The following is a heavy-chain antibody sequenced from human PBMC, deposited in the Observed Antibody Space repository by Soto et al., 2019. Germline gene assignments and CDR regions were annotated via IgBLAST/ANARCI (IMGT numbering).Heavy chain of an antibody. V-gene: IGHV4-39*01. CDR2: IYYSGST. D-gene: IGHD6-13*01. CDR1: GGSISSSSYY. Sequence: SETLSLTCTVSGGSISSSSYYWGWIRQPPGKGLEWIGSIYYSGSTYYNPSLKSQVTISVDTSKNQFSLKLSSVTAADTAVYYCARLGDSSPFYFDYWGQGTLVTVSS. CDR3: ARLGDSSPFYFDY. J-gene: IGHJ4*02.